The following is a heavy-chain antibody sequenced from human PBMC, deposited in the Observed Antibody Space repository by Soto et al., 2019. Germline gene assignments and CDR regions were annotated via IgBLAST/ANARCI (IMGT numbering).Heavy chain of an antibody. D-gene: IGHD3-9*01. CDR2: ISYDGSNK. CDR1: GFSFSSYG. Sequence: LRLSCTASGFSFSSYGMHWVRQAPGKGLEWVAVISYDGSNKYYADSVKGRFTISRDNSKNTLYLQMNSLRAEDTAVYYCAKEQGYYDILTGQNPYYYYGMDVWGQGTTVTVS. J-gene: IGHJ6*02. CDR3: AKEQGYYDILTGQNPYYYYGMDV. V-gene: IGHV3-30*18.